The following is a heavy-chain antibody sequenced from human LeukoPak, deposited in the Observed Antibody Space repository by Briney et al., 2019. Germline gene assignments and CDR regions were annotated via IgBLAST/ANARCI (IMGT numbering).Heavy chain of an antibody. J-gene: IGHJ6*02. CDR1: GYTFTSYG. CDR3: ARDGSAAGLYYYYYGMGV. V-gene: IGHV1-18*01. D-gene: IGHD6-13*01. Sequence: GASVKVSCKASGYTFTSYGISWVRQAPGQGLEWMGWISAYNGNTNYAQKLQGRVTMTTDTSTSTAYMELRSLRSDDTAVYYCARDGSAAGLYYYYYGMGVWGQGTTVTVSS. CDR2: ISAYNGNT.